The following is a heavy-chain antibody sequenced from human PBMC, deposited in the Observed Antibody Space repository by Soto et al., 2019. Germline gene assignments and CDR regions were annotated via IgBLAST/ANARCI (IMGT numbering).Heavy chain of an antibody. Sequence: QVQLQESGPGLVKPSETLSLTCTVSGGSISSYYWSWIRQPPGKGLEWIGYIYYSGSTNYNPSLKSRVTISVYASKNQSSLKLSSVTAADTAVYYCARHPSRRYYDSSGYYYPLVYGMDVWGQGTTVTVSS. CDR2: IYYSGST. V-gene: IGHV4-59*08. D-gene: IGHD3-22*01. CDR1: GGSISSYY. J-gene: IGHJ6*02. CDR3: ARHPSRRYYDSSGYYYPLVYGMDV.